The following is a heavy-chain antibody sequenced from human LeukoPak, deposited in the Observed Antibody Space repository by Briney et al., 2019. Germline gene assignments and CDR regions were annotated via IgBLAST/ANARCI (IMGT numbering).Heavy chain of an antibody. CDR3: ARGTYYYDSSGYYFDY. J-gene: IGHJ4*02. CDR1: GGSISSGGYS. V-gene: IGHV4-30-2*01. Sequence: TLSLTCAVSGGSISSGGYSWSWIRQPPGKGLEWIGYIYHSGSTYYNPSLKSRVTMSVDRSKNQFSLKLSSVTAADTAVYYCARGTYYYDSSGYYFDYWGQGTLVTVSS. CDR2: IYHSGST. D-gene: IGHD3-22*01.